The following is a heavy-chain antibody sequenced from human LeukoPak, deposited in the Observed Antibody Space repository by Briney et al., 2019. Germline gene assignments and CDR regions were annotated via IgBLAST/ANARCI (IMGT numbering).Heavy chain of an antibody. D-gene: IGHD3-10*01. Sequence: PSETLSPTCTVSGGSISSYYWSWIRQPPGKGLEWIGYIYYSGSTNYNPSLKSRVIISVDTSKNQFSLILSSVTAADTAVYYCARQERYYGSGSYTYLQHWGQGTLVTVSS. V-gene: IGHV4-59*08. CDR1: GGSISSYY. CDR2: IYYSGST. CDR3: ARQERYYGSGSYTYLQH. J-gene: IGHJ1*01.